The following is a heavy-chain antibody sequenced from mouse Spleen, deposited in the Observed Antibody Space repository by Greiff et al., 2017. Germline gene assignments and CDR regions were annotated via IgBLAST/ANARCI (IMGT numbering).Heavy chain of an antibody. Sequence: VQLQQSGPELVKPGASVKISCKASGYSFTGYYMNWVKQSPEKSLEWIGEINPSTGGTTYNQKFKAKATLTVDKSSSTAYMQLKSLTSEDSAVYYCAQIYDGYYVPFAYWGQGTLVTVSA. D-gene: IGHD2-3*01. V-gene: IGHV1-42*01. CDR3: AQIYDGYYVPFAY. J-gene: IGHJ3*01. CDR2: INPSTGGT. CDR1: GYSFTGYY.